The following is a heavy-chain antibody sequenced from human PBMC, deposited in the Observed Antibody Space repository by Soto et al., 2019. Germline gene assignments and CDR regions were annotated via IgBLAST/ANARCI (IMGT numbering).Heavy chain of an antibody. D-gene: IGHD3-3*01. Sequence: PEGRLRLSGAASGPTSSTYLVRWLRQAPGKGLVWVSRINSDGSSTSYADSVKGRFTISRDNAKNTLYLQMNSLRAEDTAVYYCARDSSGANYDFWSGRNTWDAFDIWGQGTMVTVSS. V-gene: IGHV3-74*01. CDR3: ARDSSGANYDFWSGRNTWDAFDI. CDR2: INSDGSST. J-gene: IGHJ3*02. CDR1: GPTSSTYL.